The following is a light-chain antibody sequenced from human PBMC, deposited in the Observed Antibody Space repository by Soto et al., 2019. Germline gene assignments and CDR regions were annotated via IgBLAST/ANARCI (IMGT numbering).Light chain of an antibody. V-gene: IGLV1-44*01. CDR1: NSNIRSNP. J-gene: IGLJ2*01. CDR2: KNN. CDR3: AAWDDSLNGVV. Sequence: QSVLTQPPSASGTPGQRVTISCSGTNSNIRSNPVNWYRQFPGAAPKVLIYKNNKRPSGVPDRFSGSKSGTAASLTISGLQSEDEADYYCAAWDDSLNGVVFGGGTKATVL.